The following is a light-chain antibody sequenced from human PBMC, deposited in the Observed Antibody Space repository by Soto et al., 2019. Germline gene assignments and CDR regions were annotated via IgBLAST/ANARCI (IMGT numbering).Light chain of an antibody. CDR3: QHYGYPQWT. V-gene: IGKV3-20*01. J-gene: IGKJ1*01. CDR2: EAS. Sequence: IVLTQSPGTLSLSPGERATLSCRASQSVSSSYLAWYQQKPGQAPRLLIYEASNRATGIPARFSGSGSETDFTLTISRLEPEDSAVYFCQHYGYPQWTFGQGTKVDIK. CDR1: QSVSSSY.